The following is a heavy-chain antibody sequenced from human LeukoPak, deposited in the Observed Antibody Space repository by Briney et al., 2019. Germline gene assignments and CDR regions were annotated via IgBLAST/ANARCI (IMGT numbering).Heavy chain of an antibody. CDR2: INPNSGGT. CDR1: GYTFTGYY. D-gene: IGHD2-15*01. Sequence: ASVKVSCKASGYTFTGYYMHWVRQAPGQGLEWMGRINPNSGGTNYAQKFQGRGTMTRDTSISTAYMELSRLRSDDTAVYYCARDQRIRCSGGSCYSAVSSSGWYGLFDYWGQGTLVTVSS. J-gene: IGHJ4*02. V-gene: IGHV1-2*06. CDR3: ARDQRIRCSGGSCYSAVSSSGWYGLFDY.